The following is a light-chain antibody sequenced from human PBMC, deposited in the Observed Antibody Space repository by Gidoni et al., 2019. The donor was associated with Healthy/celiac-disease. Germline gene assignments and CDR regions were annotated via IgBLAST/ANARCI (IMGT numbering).Light chain of an antibody. CDR3: SSYTSSSIG. V-gene: IGLV2-14*03. J-gene: IGLJ3*02. Sequence: QSALTQPASVSGSPGQSITISCTGTSSDVGGYNYVSWYQQHPGKPPKLMIYDVSNRPSGVSNRFSGSKSGNTASLTISGLQAEDEADYYCSSYTSSSIGFGGGTKLTVL. CDR2: DVS. CDR1: SSDVGGYNY.